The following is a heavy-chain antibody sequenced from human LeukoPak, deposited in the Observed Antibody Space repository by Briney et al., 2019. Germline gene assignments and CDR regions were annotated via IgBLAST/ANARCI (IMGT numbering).Heavy chain of an antibody. CDR3: ARLRRGGYSYGKKNYYYYYMDV. D-gene: IGHD5-18*01. CDR2: IYHSGST. Sequence: PSETLSLTCAVSGGSISSSNWWSWVRQPPGKGLEWIGEIYHSGSTNYNPSLKSRVTISVDKSKNQFSLKLSSVTAADTAVYYCARLRRGGYSYGKKNYYYYYMDVWGKGTTVTVSS. J-gene: IGHJ6*03. V-gene: IGHV4-4*02. CDR1: GGSISSSNW.